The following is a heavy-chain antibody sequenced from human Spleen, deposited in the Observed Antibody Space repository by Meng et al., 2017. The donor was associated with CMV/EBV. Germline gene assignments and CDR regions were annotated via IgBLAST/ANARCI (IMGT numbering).Heavy chain of an antibody. CDR1: GGTFSSYA. J-gene: IGHJ6*02. Sequence: SVKVSCKASGGTFSSYAISWVRQAPGQGLEWMGGIIPIFGTANYAQKFQGRITMTTDTSTSTAYMELRSLRSDDTAVYYCARGPYYYGSGSKRPMDVWGQGTTVTVSS. V-gene: IGHV1-69*05. CDR3: ARGPYYYGSGSKRPMDV. D-gene: IGHD3-10*01. CDR2: IIPIFGTA.